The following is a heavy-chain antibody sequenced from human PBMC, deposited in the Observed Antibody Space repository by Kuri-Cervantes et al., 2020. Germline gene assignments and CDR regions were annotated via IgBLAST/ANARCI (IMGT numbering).Heavy chain of an antibody. CDR2: ISGSGGST. J-gene: IGHJ4*02. V-gene: IGHV3-23*01. CDR1: GFTFSSYW. CDR3: AKSAGDYAPLDY. D-gene: IGHD4-17*01. Sequence: GESLKISCAASGFTFSSYWMSWVRQAPGKGLEWVSAISGSGGSTYYADSVKGRFTISRDNSKNTLYLQMNSLRAEDTAVYYCAKSAGDYAPLDYWGQGTLVTVSS.